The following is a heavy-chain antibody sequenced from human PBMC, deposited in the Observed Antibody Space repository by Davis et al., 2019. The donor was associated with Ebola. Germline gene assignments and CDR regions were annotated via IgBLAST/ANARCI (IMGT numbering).Heavy chain of an antibody. CDR2: ISYDGSNK. CDR1: GFTFSSYG. V-gene: IGHV3-30*03. CDR3: ATLWFGELLGMDV. Sequence: PGGSLRLSCAASGFTFSSYGMHWVRQAPGKGLEWVAVISYDGSNKYYADSVKGRFTISRDNSKNTLYLQMNSLRADDTAVYYCATLWFGELLGMDVWGKGTTVTVSS. J-gene: IGHJ6*04. D-gene: IGHD3-10*01.